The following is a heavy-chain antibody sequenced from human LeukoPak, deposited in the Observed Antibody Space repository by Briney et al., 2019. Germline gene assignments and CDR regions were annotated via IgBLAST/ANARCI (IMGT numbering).Heavy chain of an antibody. CDR2: IWYDGSNK. Sequence: GRSLRLSCAASGFTFSSYGMHWVRQAPGKGLEWVAVIWYDGSNKYYADSVKGRFTISRDNSKNTLYLQMNSLRAEDTAVYYCARDLGLTWDAFDIWGQGTIVTVSS. D-gene: IGHD4/OR15-4a*01. CDR1: GFTFSSYG. CDR3: ARDLGLTWDAFDI. V-gene: IGHV3-33*01. J-gene: IGHJ3*02.